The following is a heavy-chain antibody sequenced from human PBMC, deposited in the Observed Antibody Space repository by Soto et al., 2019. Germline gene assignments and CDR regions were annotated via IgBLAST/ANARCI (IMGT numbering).Heavy chain of an antibody. CDR3: ARPTVPGTSDAFDI. D-gene: IGHD6-19*01. CDR1: GGSISGTSYY. V-gene: IGHV4-39*01. Sequence: QLQLQESGPRLARPSETLSHTCTVSGGSISGTSYYWGWIRQPPGKGLEWIGSIYYSGSTYYNPSLKSRVTISVDTSKNQFSLKLRSVTDADTAVYYCARPTVPGTSDAFDIWGQGAMVTVYS. CDR2: IYYSGST. J-gene: IGHJ3*02.